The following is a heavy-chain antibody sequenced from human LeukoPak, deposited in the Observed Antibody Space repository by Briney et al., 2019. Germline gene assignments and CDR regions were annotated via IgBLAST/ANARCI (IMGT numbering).Heavy chain of an antibody. D-gene: IGHD3-3*01. Sequence: SETLSLTCTVSGGSISSYYWSWIRQPPGKGLEWIGYIYYSGSTNYNPSLKSRVTISVDTSKNQFSLKLSSVTAADTAVYYCAVGPYYDFWSGYYLDYWGQGTLVTVSP. CDR3: AVGPYYDFWSGYYLDY. CDR1: GGSISSYY. V-gene: IGHV4-59*01. J-gene: IGHJ4*02. CDR2: IYYSGST.